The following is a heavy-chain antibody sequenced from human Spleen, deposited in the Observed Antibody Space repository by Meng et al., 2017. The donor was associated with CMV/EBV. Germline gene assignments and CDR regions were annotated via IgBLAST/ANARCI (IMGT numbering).Heavy chain of an antibody. CDR2: LNFGGGGT. D-gene: IGHD3-3*01. Sequence: SGITFSSYAMRWLRQTPGKGLAWVSSLNFGGGGTGSADSVTGRFTISRDNSKNTLYLQMHSLRAEDTAMYYCAKHNSRVVIGGGVDYWGQGTLVTVSS. J-gene: IGHJ4*02. CDR3: AKHNSRVVIGGGVDY. CDR1: GITFSSYA. V-gene: IGHV3-23*01.